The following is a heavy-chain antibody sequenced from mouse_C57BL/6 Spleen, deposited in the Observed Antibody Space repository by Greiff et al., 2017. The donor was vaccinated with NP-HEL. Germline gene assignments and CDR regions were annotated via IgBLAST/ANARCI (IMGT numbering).Heavy chain of an antibody. Sequence: EVKLVESGGGLVKPGGSLKLSCAASGFTFSSYAMSWVRQTPEKRLEWVATISDGGSYTYYPDNVKGRFTISRDNAKNNLYLQMSHLQSEGTAIYYTVRERGDGDLGGVAYRGEKTLGTVSA. D-gene: IGHD2-13*01. J-gene: IGHJ3*01. CDR1: GFTFSSYA. CDR2: ISDGGSYT. V-gene: IGHV5-4*01. CDR3: VRERGDGDLGGVAY.